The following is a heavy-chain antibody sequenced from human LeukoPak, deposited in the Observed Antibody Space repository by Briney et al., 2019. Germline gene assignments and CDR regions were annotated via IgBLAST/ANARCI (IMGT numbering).Heavy chain of an antibody. V-gene: IGHV4-34*01. CDR1: VGSFSGYY. J-gene: IGHJ6*03. CDR2: INHSGST. D-gene: IGHD1-26*01. CDR3: ARDLRIAWELFYYYYYYMDV. Sequence: TASETLSLTCAVYVGSFSGYYWSWIRQPPGKGLEWIGEINHSGSTNYNPSLKSRVTISVDMSKNQFPLKLSSVTAADTAVYYCARDLRIAWELFYYYYYYMDVWGKGTTVTVSS.